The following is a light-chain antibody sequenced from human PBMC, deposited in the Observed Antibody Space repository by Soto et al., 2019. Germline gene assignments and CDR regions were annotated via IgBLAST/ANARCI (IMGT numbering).Light chain of an antibody. V-gene: IGKV3-11*01. CDR1: QSVSSY. Sequence: EIVLTQSPATLSLSPGERATLSCRASQSVSSYLAWYQQKPGQAPRLLIYDASNRATGIPARFSGSGSGTGFTLTISSLEPEDFAVYYCQQRSNWPMYTFGQGTKVDIK. CDR3: QQRSNWPMYT. J-gene: IGKJ2*01. CDR2: DAS.